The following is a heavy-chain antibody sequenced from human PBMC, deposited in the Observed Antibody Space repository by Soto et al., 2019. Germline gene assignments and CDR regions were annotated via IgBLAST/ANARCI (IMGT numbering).Heavy chain of an antibody. J-gene: IGHJ4*02. CDR1: GGSISTVDYW. CDR3: ARGHSGDKVDS. Sequence: QVQLQESGPGLVKPSQTLSLTCTVSGGSISTVDYWWIWIRQSPDMGLEWIGHIYDGGRTYNNPSLESRVTMSVDTSKSQLSPTLSSVSAADTAVYYCARGHSGDKVDSWGQGTLVTVSS. CDR2: IYDGGRT. V-gene: IGHV4-30-4*01. D-gene: IGHD7-27*01.